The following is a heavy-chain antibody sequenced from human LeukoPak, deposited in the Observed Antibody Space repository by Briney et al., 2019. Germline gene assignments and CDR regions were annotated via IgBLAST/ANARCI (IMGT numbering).Heavy chain of an antibody. Sequence: ASVKVSCKVSGYTLTELSMHWVRQAPGKGLEWMGGFDPEDGETIYAQKFQGRVTMTTDTSTSTAYMELRSLTSDDTAVYYCARVGAYCTSTSCLDYWGQGTLVTVSS. CDR2: FDPEDGET. CDR1: GYTLTELS. V-gene: IGHV1-24*01. J-gene: IGHJ4*02. CDR3: ARVGAYCTSTSCLDY. D-gene: IGHD2-2*01.